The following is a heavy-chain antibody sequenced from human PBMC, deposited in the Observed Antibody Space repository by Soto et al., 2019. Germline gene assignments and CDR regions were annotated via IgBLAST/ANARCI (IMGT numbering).Heavy chain of an antibody. D-gene: IGHD2-2*01. J-gene: IGHJ3*01. Sequence: HPRGSLSLSCASSGFTFTNYWMQWVRQAPGKGLVWVSRINSDCSSTSPADSVKGRFTISRDTAKNTLYLQMSSLRAEDTAVYYCARPQYLPDDVFDVWGRGTVVTVSS. CDR3: ARPQYLPDDVFDV. V-gene: IGHV3-74*01. CDR2: INSDCSST. CDR1: GFTFTNYW.